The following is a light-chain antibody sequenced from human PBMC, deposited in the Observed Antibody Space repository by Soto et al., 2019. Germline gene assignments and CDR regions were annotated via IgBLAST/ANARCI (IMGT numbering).Light chain of an antibody. CDR3: HQYRSSPPYT. CDR2: GSS. J-gene: IGKJ2*01. CDR1: QSVSGNY. Sequence: EVVLTQSPGTLSLSPGERATLSCRASQSVSGNYLAWYQQKRGQYPRMLIYGSSDRATGIPHRFSGSGSGTDFTLTITRVEPEDFAVYYCHQYRSSPPYTFGQGTKLEIK. V-gene: IGKV3-20*01.